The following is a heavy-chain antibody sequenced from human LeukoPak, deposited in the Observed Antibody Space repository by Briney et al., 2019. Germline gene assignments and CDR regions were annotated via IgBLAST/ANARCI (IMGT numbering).Heavy chain of an antibody. CDR2: ISSSSSYI. J-gene: IGHJ6*03. Sequence: GGSLRLSCAASGFTFSSYSMNWVRQAPGKGLEWVSSISSSSSYIYYADSVKGRFTISRDNAKNSLYLQMDSLRAEDTAVYYCARENPYYDFWSGYYPYYYYYYMDVWGKGTTVTVSS. V-gene: IGHV3-21*01. D-gene: IGHD3-3*01. CDR1: GFTFSSYS. CDR3: ARENPYYDFWSGYYPYYYYYYMDV.